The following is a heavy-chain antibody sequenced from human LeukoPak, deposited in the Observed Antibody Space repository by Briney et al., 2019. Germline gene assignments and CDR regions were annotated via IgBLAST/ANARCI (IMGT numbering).Heavy chain of an antibody. J-gene: IGHJ4*02. D-gene: IGHD5-12*01. CDR1: GLTFSTFW. V-gene: IGHV3-74*01. CDR3: ARDRGYTQDY. CDR2: INSDGSST. Sequence: GGSLRLSCAASGLTFSTFWMHWVRQAPGKGLVWVSRINSDGSSTTYADSVKGRFTISRDNAKNTLYLQMNSLRAEDTAVYYCARDRGYTQDYWGQGTLVTVSS.